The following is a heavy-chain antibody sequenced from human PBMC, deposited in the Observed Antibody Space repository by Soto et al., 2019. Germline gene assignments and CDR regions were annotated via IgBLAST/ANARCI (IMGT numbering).Heavy chain of an antibody. V-gene: IGHV1-2*04. J-gene: IGHJ6*02. CDR2: INPNSGGT. CDR3: ARGLYYDILTGYYDYYYYGMDV. CDR1: GYTFTGYY. D-gene: IGHD3-9*01. Sequence: ASVKVSCKASGYTFTGYYMHWVRQAPGQGLEWMGWINPNSGGTNYAKKLQGWVTMNRDTSISTAYMELNRLRSDDTAVYYSARGLYYDILTGYYDYYYYGMDVWGQGTTVTVSS.